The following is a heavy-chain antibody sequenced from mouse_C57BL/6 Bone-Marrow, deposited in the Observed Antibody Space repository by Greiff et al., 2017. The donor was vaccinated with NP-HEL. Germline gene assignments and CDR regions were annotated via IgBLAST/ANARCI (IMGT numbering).Heavy chain of an antibody. CDR3: ARQGWDYYGSSSFAY. V-gene: IGHV5-6*01. Sequence: EVQLQESGGDLVKPGGSLKLSCAASGFTFSSYGMSWVRQTPDKRLEWVATISSGGSYTYYPDSVKGRFTISRDNAKNTLYLQMSSLKSEDTAMYYCARQGWDYYGSSSFAYWGQGTLVTVSA. D-gene: IGHD1-1*01. CDR2: ISSGGSYT. J-gene: IGHJ3*01. CDR1: GFTFSSYG.